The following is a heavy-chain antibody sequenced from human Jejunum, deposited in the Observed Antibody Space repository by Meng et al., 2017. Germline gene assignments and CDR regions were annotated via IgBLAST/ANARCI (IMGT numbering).Heavy chain of an antibody. Sequence: LVEAGGGVGQPGTSLRLSCAASGFTFRSYGMHWVRQAPGKGLEWVAVIWFDGSKTYYADSVKGRFTVSRDNSKNTLYLQMNSLRADDTAVYYCARYRSGSSDYWGPGTLVTVSS. V-gene: IGHV3-33*01. J-gene: IGHJ4*02. CDR3: ARYRSGSSDY. CDR2: IWFDGSKT. D-gene: IGHD6-19*01. CDR1: GFTFRSYG.